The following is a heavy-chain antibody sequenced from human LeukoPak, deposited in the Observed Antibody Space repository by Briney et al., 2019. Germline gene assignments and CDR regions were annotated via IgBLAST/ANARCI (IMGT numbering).Heavy chain of an antibody. D-gene: IGHD3-10*01. V-gene: IGHV5-51*01. CDR1: GYSFTNYW. CDR2: TWRGDSEDSET. CDR3: ARQRFEGDAFDI. Sequence: GESLKISCKGSGYSFTNYWIGWVRQMPGKGPEWVAVTWRGDSEDSETNYNPSFQGQVTISADKSISTAYLQWNFLQASDTAMYYCARQRFEGDAFDIWGQGTMVTVSS. J-gene: IGHJ3*02.